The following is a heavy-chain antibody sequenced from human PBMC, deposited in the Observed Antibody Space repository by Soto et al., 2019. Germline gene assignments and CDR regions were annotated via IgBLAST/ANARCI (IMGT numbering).Heavy chain of an antibody. D-gene: IGHD6-6*01. Sequence: QVQLVQSGAEVKKPGASVKVSCKASGYTFTSYAMHWVRQAPGQRLEWMGWINAGNGNTKYSQKFQGRVTITRDTSASTAYVELSSLRSEDTAVYYCARDQTIAARPYGMDVWGQGTTVTVSS. J-gene: IGHJ6*02. CDR2: INAGNGNT. CDR3: ARDQTIAARPYGMDV. V-gene: IGHV1-3*01. CDR1: GYTFTSYA.